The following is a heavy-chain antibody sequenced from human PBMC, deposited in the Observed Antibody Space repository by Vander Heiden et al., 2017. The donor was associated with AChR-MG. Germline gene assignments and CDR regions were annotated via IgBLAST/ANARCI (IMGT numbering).Heavy chain of an antibody. CDR2: IYYSGRT. D-gene: IGHD1-1*01. V-gene: IGHV4-59*01. CDR1: GGSISSYY. J-gene: IGHJ4*02. Sequence: HVQLQESGPGLVKPSETLSLTCTVSGGSISSYYWSWIRQPPGKGLEWIGYIYYSGRTNYNPSLKSRVTISVDTSKNEFSLRLSSVTAADTAVYYCASSATDEHYWGQGTLVTVSS. CDR3: ASSATDEHY.